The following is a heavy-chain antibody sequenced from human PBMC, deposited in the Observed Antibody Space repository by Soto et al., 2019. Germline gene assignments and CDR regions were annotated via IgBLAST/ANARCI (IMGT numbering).Heavy chain of an antibody. Sequence: QVQLVESGGGVVQSGRSLRLSCAASGFTFSTSGMHWIRQAPGKGLEWVAMISHDGGATYYVDSVKGRFTISRDTDKNTLHLQMDSLRPEDTATYYCAKDWGSSGWYNRLDHWGQGTLVTVSS. J-gene: IGHJ5*02. CDR2: ISHDGGAT. D-gene: IGHD6-13*01. CDR3: AKDWGSSGWYNRLDH. CDR1: GFTFSTSG. V-gene: IGHV3-30*18.